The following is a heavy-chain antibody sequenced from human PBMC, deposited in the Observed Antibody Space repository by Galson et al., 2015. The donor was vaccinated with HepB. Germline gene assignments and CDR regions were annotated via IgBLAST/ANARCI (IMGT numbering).Heavy chain of an antibody. Sequence: SLRLSCAASGFTFSSYWMHWVRQVPGKGLVWVSRINSDGTYVNYADSGQGRFTISRDNSKNTLYLQMNSLRAEDTAVYYCARDGGTTVFDAFDIWGQGTMVTVSS. CDR1: GFTFSSYW. J-gene: IGHJ3*02. V-gene: IGHV3-74*01. D-gene: IGHD4-17*01. CDR2: INSDGTYV. CDR3: ARDGGTTVFDAFDI.